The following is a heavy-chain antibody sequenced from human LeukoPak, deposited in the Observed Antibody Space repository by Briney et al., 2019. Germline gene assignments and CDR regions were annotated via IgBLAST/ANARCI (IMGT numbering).Heavy chain of an antibody. Sequence: ASVKVSCKASGGIFANYAISWVRKAPGQGLEWMGGIIPIFGSGHSAQKFQGRLTITADESTRTTYMELSSLRSEDTAVYYCAKGHDDFRQFDFWGQGTLVSVSS. CDR2: IIPIFGSG. D-gene: IGHD3-3*01. CDR1: GGIFANYA. CDR3: AKGHDDFRQFDF. V-gene: IGHV1-69*01. J-gene: IGHJ4*02.